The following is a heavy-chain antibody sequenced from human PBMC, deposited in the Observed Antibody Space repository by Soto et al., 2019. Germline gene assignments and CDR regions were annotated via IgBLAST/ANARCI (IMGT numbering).Heavy chain of an antibody. V-gene: IGHV4-4*02. J-gene: IGHJ4*02. CDR3: ARKAWVRFDY. D-gene: IGHD7-27*01. CDR2: VFHTGNT. Sequence: SETLSLTCAVSGDSMTRSVWWTWVRQPPGKGLEWIGEVFHTGNTNYNPSLKSRVTMSVDKSTNEFSLKVTSVTAADRAIYYCARKAWVRFDYWGQGALVTVSS. CDR1: GDSMTRSVW.